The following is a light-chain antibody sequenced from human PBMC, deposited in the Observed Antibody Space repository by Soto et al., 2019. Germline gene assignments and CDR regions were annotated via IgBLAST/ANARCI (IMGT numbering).Light chain of an antibody. CDR2: DAS. V-gene: IGKV3-20*01. CDR3: QQYGSSPPT. CDR1: QSVSSSY. Sequence: DIVLTQSPGTLSLSPGERASLCCRASQSVSSSYLAWYQQIPGQAPRLLINDASRRATGIPDRFSGSGSGTDFTLTISRLEPEDFAVYYCQQYGSSPPTFGQGTKVDIK. J-gene: IGKJ1*01.